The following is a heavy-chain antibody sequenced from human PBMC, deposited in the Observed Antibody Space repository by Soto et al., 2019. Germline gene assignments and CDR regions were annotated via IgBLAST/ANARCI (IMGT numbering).Heavy chain of an antibody. CDR1: GDYIHVGGYY. CDR3: GRDLTSNANCIDP. V-gene: IGHV4-30-4*01. J-gene: IGHJ5*02. CDR2: IYYTGKT. D-gene: IGHD2-2*01. Sequence: SETLSLTCSVSGDYIHVGGYYWTWIRQRPGRGLEWMGYIYYTGKTYYNPSLESRLTMSVDRSKNQFSLRLTSVTAADTAVYFCGRDLTSNANCIDPWGQGTRVTVSS.